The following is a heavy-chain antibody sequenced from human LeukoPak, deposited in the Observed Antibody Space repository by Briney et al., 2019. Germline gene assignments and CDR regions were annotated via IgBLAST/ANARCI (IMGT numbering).Heavy chain of an antibody. CDR2: IYPGDSDT. D-gene: IGHD3-10*01. CDR3: ARVMVRGVTPAFDI. CDR1: GYIFTNYW. J-gene: IGHJ3*02. Sequence: GESLKISCKGSGYIFTNYWIAWVPQMPGKGRECLGLIYPGDSDTRYSPSFQGQLTISADKSISTAYLQWSSLKASDTAMYYCARVMVRGVTPAFDIWGQGTMVTVSS. V-gene: IGHV5-51*01.